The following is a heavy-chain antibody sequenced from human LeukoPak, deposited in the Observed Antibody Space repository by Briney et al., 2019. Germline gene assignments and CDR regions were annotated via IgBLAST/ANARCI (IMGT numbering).Heavy chain of an antibody. V-gene: IGHV1-18*01. D-gene: IGHD3-10*01. CDR1: GYTFTSYG. CDR2: ISAYNGNT. J-gene: IGHJ6*03. CDR3: ARGITMVLLNYMDV. Sequence: ASVKVSCKASGYTFTSYGISWVRHATGQGLEWMGWISAYNGNTNYAQKLQGRVTMTTDTSTSTAYMELRSLRSDDTAVYYCARGITMVLLNYMDVWGKGTTVTVSS.